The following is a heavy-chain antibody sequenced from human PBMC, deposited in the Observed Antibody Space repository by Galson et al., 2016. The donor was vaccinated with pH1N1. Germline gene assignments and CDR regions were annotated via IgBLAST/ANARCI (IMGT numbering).Heavy chain of an antibody. CDR2: INHSGST. D-gene: IGHD4-23*01. CDR3: ATYRGSVVDAFEI. V-gene: IGHV4-38-2*01. CDR1: GYSISSGYY. J-gene: IGHJ3*02. Sequence: SETLSLTCAVTGYSISSGYYWGWIRQPPGKGLEWIGSINHSGSTYYNPSLKSRVTISADTSKNQVSLKLRSVTAADTAVYYCATYRGSVVDAFEIWGQGTMVTVSS.